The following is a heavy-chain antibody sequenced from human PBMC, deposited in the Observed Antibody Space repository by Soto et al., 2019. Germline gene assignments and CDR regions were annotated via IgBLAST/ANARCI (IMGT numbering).Heavy chain of an antibody. CDR1: GGTFSSYA. V-gene: IGHV1-69*13. CDR2: IIPIFGTA. Sequence: RASVKVSCKASGGTFSSYAISWVRQAPGQGLEWMGGIIPIFGTANYAQKFQGRVTITADESTSTAYMELSSLRSEDTAVYYCASPRHAYCSSTSCSYYFDYWGQGTLVTVSS. J-gene: IGHJ4*02. D-gene: IGHD2-2*01. CDR3: ASPRHAYCSSTSCSYYFDY.